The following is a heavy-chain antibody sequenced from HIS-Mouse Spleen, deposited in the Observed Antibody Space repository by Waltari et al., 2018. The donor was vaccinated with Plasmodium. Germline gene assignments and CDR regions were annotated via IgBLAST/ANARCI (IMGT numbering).Heavy chain of an antibody. V-gene: IGHV3-33*06. Sequence: QVQLVESGGGVVQPGRSLRLSCAASGFTFSSYGMHWVRQAPGKGVGWVAVIWYDGSNKYYADSVKGRFTISRDNSKNTLYLQMNSLRAEDTAVYYCAKGAGAPGYFDLWGRGTLVTVSS. CDR2: IWYDGSNK. CDR1: GFTFSSYG. CDR3: AKGAGAPGYFDL. J-gene: IGHJ2*01.